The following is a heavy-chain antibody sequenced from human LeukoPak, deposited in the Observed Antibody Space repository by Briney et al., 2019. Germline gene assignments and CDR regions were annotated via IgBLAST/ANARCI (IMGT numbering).Heavy chain of an antibody. V-gene: IGHV4-59*01. J-gene: IGHJ4*02. Sequence: SETLSLTCTVSGGSISSYYWSWIRQPPGKGLEWIGYIYYSGSTNYNPSLKSRVTISVDTSKNQFSLKLSSVTAADTAVYYCASYSSSWGRFDYWGQGTLVTVSS. CDR1: GGSISSYY. CDR2: IYYSGST. CDR3: ASYSSSWGRFDY. D-gene: IGHD6-13*01.